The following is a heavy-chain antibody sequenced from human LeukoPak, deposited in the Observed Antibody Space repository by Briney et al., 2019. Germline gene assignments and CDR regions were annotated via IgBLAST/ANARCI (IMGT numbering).Heavy chain of an antibody. D-gene: IGHD6-13*01. CDR3: AKDRRPKIAAAGTNPVLDY. CDR2: ISGSGGRT. J-gene: IGHJ4*02. V-gene: IGHV3-23*01. Sequence: GGSLRLSCAASGFTFSSYAMSWVRQAPGKGLEWVSAISGSGGRTYYADSVKGRFTISRDNSKNTLYLQMNSLRAEDTAVYYCAKDRRPKIAAAGTNPVLDYWGQGTLVTVSS. CDR1: GFTFSSYA.